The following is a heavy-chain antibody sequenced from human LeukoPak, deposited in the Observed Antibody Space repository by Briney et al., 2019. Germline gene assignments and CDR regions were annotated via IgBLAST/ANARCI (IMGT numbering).Heavy chain of an antibody. CDR1: GASVSGDY. CDR3: ARSGVDGPWFDS. Sequence: SETLSLTCIVSGASVSGDYWSWIRQPPGRGLEWIGDVYYSVISHYNPSLHSRVAISLDTSKNLFSLKLTSVTAADTALYYCARSGVDGPWFDSWGQGSLVTVYS. V-gene: IGHV4-59*02. CDR2: VYYSVIS. D-gene: IGHD3-10*01. J-gene: IGHJ5*01.